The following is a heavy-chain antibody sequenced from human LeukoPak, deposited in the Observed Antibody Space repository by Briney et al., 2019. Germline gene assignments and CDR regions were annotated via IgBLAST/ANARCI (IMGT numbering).Heavy chain of an antibody. CDR2: INHSGST. CDR3: ARRMVRGFPVK. CDR1: GGSFSGYN. Sequence: SETLSLTCAVYGGSFSGYNWSWIRQPPGKGLEWIGEINHSGSTNYNPSLKSRVTISVDTSKNQFSLKLSSVTAADTAVYYCARRMVRGFPVKWGQGTLVTVSS. J-gene: IGHJ4*02. V-gene: IGHV4-34*01. D-gene: IGHD3-10*01.